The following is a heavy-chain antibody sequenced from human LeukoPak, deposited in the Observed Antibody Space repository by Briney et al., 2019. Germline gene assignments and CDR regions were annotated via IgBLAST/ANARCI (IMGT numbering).Heavy chain of an antibody. V-gene: IGHV3-23*01. CDR3: AKDRYYYGSGSFDY. D-gene: IGHD3-10*01. CDR1: GFTFSSYA. J-gene: IGHJ4*02. CDR2: ISGSGGST. Sequence: GRSLRLSCEASGFTFSSYAMHWVRQAPGKGLEWVSAISGSGGSTYYADSVKGRFTISRDNSKNTLYLQMNSLRAEDTAVYYCAKDRYYYGSGSFDYWGQGTLVTVSS.